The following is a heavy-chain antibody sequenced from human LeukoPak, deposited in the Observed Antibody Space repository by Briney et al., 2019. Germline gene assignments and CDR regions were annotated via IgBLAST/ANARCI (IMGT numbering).Heavy chain of an antibody. CDR3: ARGATDTTRWFDP. J-gene: IGHJ5*02. V-gene: IGHV3-48*04. Sequence: GGSLRLSCAASGFTFSSYSMNWVRQAPGKGLEWVSYISSSSSTIYYADSVKGRFTTSRDNAKNSLYLQMNGLRADDTATYYCARGATDTTRWFDPWGQGTLVTVSS. CDR1: GFTFSSYS. CDR2: ISSSSSTI. D-gene: IGHD4-17*01.